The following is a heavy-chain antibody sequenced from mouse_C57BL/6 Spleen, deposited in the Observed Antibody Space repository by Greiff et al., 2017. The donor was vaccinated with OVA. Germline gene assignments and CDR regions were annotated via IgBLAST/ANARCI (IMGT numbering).Heavy chain of an antibody. CDR3: ARGGAMDY. CDR2: IYPGDGDT. J-gene: IGHJ4*01. V-gene: IGHV1-82*01. Sequence: VKLQESGPELVKPGASVKISCKASGYAFSSSWMTWVKQRPGKGLELIGRIYPGDGDTDYNGKFKGKATLTADQSSSTAYMQLSSLAAEDSAVYFCARGGAMDYWGQGTSVTVSS. CDR1: GYAFSSSW.